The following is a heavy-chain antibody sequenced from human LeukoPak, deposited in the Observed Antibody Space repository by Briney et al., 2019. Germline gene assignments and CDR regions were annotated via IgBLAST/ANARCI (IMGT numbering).Heavy chain of an antibody. J-gene: IGHJ4*02. V-gene: IGHV3-30*18. CDR1: GFTFSSYG. Sequence: GGSLRLSCAASGFTFSSYGMHWVRQAPGKGLEWVAVISYDGSNKYYADSVKGRFTISSDNSKNTLYLQMNSLRAEDTAVYYCAKDQGITIFFFSDFDYWGQGTLVTVSS. CDR2: ISYDGSNK. D-gene: IGHD3-9*01. CDR3: AKDQGITIFFFSDFDY.